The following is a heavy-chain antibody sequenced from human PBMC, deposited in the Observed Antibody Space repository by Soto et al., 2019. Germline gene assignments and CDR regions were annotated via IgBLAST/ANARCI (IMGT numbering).Heavy chain of an antibody. CDR1: GFTFSSYG. V-gene: IGHV3-30-3*01. CDR3: ARVEAVAGYGMDV. D-gene: IGHD6-19*01. Sequence: GGSLRLSCAASGFTFSSYGMHGGRQAPGKGLEWVAVISYDGSNKYYADSVKGRFTISRDNSKNTLYLQMNSLRAEDTAVYYCARVEAVAGYGMDVWGQGTTVTVSS. CDR2: ISYDGSNK. J-gene: IGHJ6*02.